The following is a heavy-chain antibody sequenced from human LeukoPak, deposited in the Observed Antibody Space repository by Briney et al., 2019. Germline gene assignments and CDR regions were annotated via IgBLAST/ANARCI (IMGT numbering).Heavy chain of an antibody. Sequence: PSETLPLTCAVYGGSFSGYYWSWIRQPPGKGLEWIGEINHSGSTNYNTSLKSRVTISVDTSKTQFSLKLSSVTAADTAVYYCARGLAYYDFWSGYSRYFDYWGQGTLVTVSS. CDR2: INHSGST. J-gene: IGHJ4*02. CDR1: GGSFSGYY. D-gene: IGHD3-3*01. V-gene: IGHV4-34*01. CDR3: ARGLAYYDFWSGYSRYFDY.